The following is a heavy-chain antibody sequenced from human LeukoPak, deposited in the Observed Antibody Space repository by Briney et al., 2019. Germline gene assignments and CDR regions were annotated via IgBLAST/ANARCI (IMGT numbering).Heavy chain of an antibody. CDR3: ATLRPSIAAAVTGLTG. Sequence: ASVKVSCKVSGYTLTELSMHWLRQAPGKGLEWMGGFDPEDGETIYAHKFQGRVTIAEDTSTDTAYMELSSLRSEDTAVYYCATLRPSIAAAVTGLTGWGQGTLVTVSS. CDR2: FDPEDGET. D-gene: IGHD6-13*01. V-gene: IGHV1-24*01. J-gene: IGHJ4*02. CDR1: GYTLTELS.